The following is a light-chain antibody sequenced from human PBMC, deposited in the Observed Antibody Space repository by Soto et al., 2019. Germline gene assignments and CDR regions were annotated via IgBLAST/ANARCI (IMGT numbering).Light chain of an antibody. V-gene: IGKV3-20*01. Sequence: IVLTQSPVTLSLSPGEGATLSCRASQSVTGTNLAWYQQRAGQAPRLLIYDAVRRATGIPDRFSGSGSGTDFTLTISRLEPEYFAVYYCHQYGSSLGTFGQGTKGEI. CDR1: QSVTGTN. CDR2: DAV. CDR3: HQYGSSLGT. J-gene: IGKJ2*01.